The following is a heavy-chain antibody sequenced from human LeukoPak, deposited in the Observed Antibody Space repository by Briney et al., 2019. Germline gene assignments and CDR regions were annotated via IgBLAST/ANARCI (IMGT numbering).Heavy chain of an antibody. CDR1: GFTFSSYW. CDR2: IKQDGSEK. J-gene: IGHJ6*02. CDR3: ASSVVAASTYYYYGMDV. V-gene: IGHV3-7*01. D-gene: IGHD2-15*01. Sequence: GGSLRLSCAASGFTFSSYWMSWVRQAPGKGLEWVANIKQDGSEKYYVDSVKGRFTISRDNAKNSLYLQMNSLRAEDTAVYYCASSVVAASTYYYYGMDVWGQGTTVTVSS.